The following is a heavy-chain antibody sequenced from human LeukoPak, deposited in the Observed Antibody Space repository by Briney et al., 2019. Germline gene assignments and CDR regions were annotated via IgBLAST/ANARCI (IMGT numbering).Heavy chain of an antibody. J-gene: IGHJ4*02. Sequence: GGSLRLSCAASGFTFSSYAMHWVRQAPGKGLEWVAVISYDGSNKYYADSVKGRFTISRDNSKNTLYLQMNSLRAEDTAVYYCARHLSGVTGYSYGRGIDYWGQGTLVTVSS. D-gene: IGHD5-18*01. V-gene: IGHV3-30*04. CDR3: ARHLSGVTGYSYGRGIDY. CDR2: ISYDGSNK. CDR1: GFTFSSYA.